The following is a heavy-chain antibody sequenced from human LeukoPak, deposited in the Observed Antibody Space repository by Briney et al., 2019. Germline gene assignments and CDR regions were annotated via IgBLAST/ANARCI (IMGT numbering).Heavy chain of an antibody. CDR1: GFSFRSYA. D-gene: IGHD5-18*01. Sequence: GGSLRLSCAASGFSFRSYAMYWVRQGPGKGREWGTVISYDGSNNYYADFVKGGFTISRDNSKSTQYLQMNSLRAEDTAVYYCARGGGHSYGYFDDWGQGTLVTVSS. CDR2: ISYDGSNN. J-gene: IGHJ4*02. CDR3: ARGGGHSYGYFDD. V-gene: IGHV3-30*04.